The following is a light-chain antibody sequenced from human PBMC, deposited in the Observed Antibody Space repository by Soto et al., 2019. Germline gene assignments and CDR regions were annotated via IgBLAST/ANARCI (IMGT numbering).Light chain of an antibody. Sequence: EIVLTLSPGTLSLSPGERATLSCRASQSVTSNYLAWYQQKPGQAPRLLIYGASNRATGIPDRFSGSGSGTDFPLTISRLEPEDFAVYYCQQYGTSPITFGQGTRLEIK. CDR1: QSVTSNY. CDR2: GAS. CDR3: QQYGTSPIT. J-gene: IGKJ5*01. V-gene: IGKV3-20*01.